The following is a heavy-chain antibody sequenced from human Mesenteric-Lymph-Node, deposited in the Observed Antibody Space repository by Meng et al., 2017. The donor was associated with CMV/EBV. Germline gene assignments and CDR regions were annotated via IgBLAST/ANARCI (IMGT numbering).Heavy chain of an antibody. CDR2: INHSGST. CDR1: GVSFSSYY. CDR3: ARENFFDS. V-gene: IGHV4-34*01. J-gene: IGHJ4*02. Sequence: LSRTCHVYGVSFSSYYWSSIRQPPGRGLELIGKINHSGSTHYNPSLKSRVTISVDTSKNQFSLKVSSVTAADTAVYYCARENFFDSWGQGTLVTVSS.